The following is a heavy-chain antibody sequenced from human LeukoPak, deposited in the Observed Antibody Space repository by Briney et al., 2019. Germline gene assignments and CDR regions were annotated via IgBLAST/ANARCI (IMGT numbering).Heavy chain of an antibody. V-gene: IGHV4-61*02. CDR1: GDSISSGDYY. CDR2: ISSSGST. J-gene: IGHJ4*02. CDR3: ARHPTKWELRLSLDY. D-gene: IGHD1-26*01. Sequence: PSETLSLTCTVSGDSISSGDYYWSWIRQPAGKGLEWIGRISSSGSTNYNPSLKSRVTISVDTSKNQFSLNMNSVTAADTAVYYCARHPTKWELRLSLDYWGQGTLVTVSS.